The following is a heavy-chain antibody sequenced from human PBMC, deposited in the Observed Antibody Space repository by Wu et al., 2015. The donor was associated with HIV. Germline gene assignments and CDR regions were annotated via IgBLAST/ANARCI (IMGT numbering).Heavy chain of an antibody. CDR1: GYTFTSYY. J-gene: IGHJ5*02. V-gene: IGHV1-46*01. CDR2: INPSGGST. Sequence: QVQLVQSGAEVKKPGASVKVSCKASGYTFTSYYMHWVRQAPGQGFEWMGIINPSGGSTNYAQKFQGRVTMTRDTSTSTVYMELSSLRSEDTAVYYCARDGWRGGRTSWFDPVGPGNLVTVSS. D-gene: IGHD1-1*01. CDR3: ARDGWRGGRTSWFDP.